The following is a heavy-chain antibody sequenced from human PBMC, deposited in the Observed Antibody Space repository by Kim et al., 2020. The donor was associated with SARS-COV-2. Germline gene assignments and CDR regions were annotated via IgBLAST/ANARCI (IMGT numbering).Heavy chain of an antibody. J-gene: IGHJ3*02. D-gene: IGHD2-2*01. CDR3: ARRSIMNNAFDS. Sequence: YTPTLRSRVTISVDKSKNQFSLKLSSVTAADTVVYYCARRSIMNNAFDSWGQWAMVTVSS. V-gene: IGHV4-30-2*03.